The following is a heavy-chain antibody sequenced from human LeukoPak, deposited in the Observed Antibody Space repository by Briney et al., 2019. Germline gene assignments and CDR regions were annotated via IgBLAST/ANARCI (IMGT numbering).Heavy chain of an antibody. CDR2: IYYSGST. V-gene: IGHV4-39*07. CDR1: GGSISSSSYY. Sequence: SETLSLTCTVSGGSISSSSYYWGWIRQPPGKGLEWIGSIYYSGSTYYNPSLKSRVTISVDTSKNQFSLKLSSVTAADTAVYYCARARKTWFDPWGQGTLVTVSS. CDR3: ARARKTWFDP. J-gene: IGHJ5*02.